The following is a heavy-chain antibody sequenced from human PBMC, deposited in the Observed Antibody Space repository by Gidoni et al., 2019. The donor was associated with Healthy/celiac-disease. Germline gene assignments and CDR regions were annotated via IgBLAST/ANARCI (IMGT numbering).Heavy chain of an antibody. Sequence: QVQLVQSGAEVKKPGASVKVSCKVSGYTLTELSMHWVRQAPGKGLEWMGGFDPEDGETIYAQKFQGRVTMTEDTSTDTAYMELSSLRSEDTAVYYCATDWVEVTIPTRAHYYYYGMDVWGQGTTVTVSS. CDR1: GYTLTELS. J-gene: IGHJ6*02. CDR2: FDPEDGET. V-gene: IGHV1-24*01. CDR3: ATDWVEVTIPTRAHYYYYGMDV. D-gene: IGHD2-15*01.